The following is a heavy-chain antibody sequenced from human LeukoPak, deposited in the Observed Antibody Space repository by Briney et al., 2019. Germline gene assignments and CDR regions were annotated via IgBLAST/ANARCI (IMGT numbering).Heavy chain of an antibody. CDR3: ARDPEGYCSGGSCGFYAFDI. CDR1: GFTFSSYW. J-gene: IGHJ3*02. V-gene: IGHV3-7*01. Sequence: PGGSLRLSCAASGFTFSSYWMSWVRQAPGKGLEWVANIKQDGSEKYYVDSVKGRFTISRDNAKNSLYLQMNSLRAEDTAVYYCARDPEGYCSGGSCGFYAFDIWGQGTMVTVSS. D-gene: IGHD2-15*01. CDR2: IKQDGSEK.